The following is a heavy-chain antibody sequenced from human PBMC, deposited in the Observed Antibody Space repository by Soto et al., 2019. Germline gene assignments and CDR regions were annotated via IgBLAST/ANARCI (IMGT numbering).Heavy chain of an antibody. V-gene: IGHV4-4*02. Sequence: QVQLQESGPGLVKPSGTLSLTCAVSGGSICSSNWWSWVRQPPGKGLEWIGEIYHRGSTNYNPSLKSRVTIPVDKSKNQFSLQLSSVTTADTALEYCARDPPLPAAMVDWGQGTLVTVSS. CDR2: IYHRGST. J-gene: IGHJ4*02. D-gene: IGHD2-2*01. CDR1: GGSICSSNW. CDR3: ARDPPLPAAMVD.